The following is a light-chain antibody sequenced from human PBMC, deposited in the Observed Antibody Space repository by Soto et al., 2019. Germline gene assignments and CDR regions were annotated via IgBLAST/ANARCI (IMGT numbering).Light chain of an antibody. CDR2: EVN. Sequence: QSALTQPPSASGAPGQSVAISCTGTSSDVGGYNYVSWYQQHPGKAPKLMIYEVNKRPSGDPDRFSRSKSGNTASLTVPGLQAEDEADSYCSSYAGSSNVFGTGTKGTVL. J-gene: IGLJ1*01. V-gene: IGLV2-8*01. CDR3: SSYAGSSNV. CDR1: SSDVGGYNY.